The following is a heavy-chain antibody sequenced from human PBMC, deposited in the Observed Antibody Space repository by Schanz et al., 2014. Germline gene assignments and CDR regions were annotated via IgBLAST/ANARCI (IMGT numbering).Heavy chain of an antibody. V-gene: IGHV3-7*01. CDR1: GFTFNNYG. CDR3: ARDKGGYYPFDY. CDR2: IRQEGSEK. D-gene: IGHD3-3*01. Sequence: VQLVESGGGLVKPGRSLRLSCAASGFTFNNYGMHWVRQAPGKGLEWVANIRQEGSEKYYVDSVKGRFTVSRDDAKNSLYLQMNSLRAEDTAVYYCARDKGGYYPFDYWGQGTLVTVSS. J-gene: IGHJ4*02.